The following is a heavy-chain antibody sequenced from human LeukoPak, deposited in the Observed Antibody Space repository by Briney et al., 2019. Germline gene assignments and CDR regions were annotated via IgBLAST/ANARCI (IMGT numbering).Heavy chain of an antibody. J-gene: IGHJ5*02. CDR2: IHHSGST. V-gene: IGHV4-38-2*01. CDR1: GYSISSGYY. Sequence: KPSETLSLTCAVSGYSISSGYYWGSIRQPPGKGLGWIGSIHHSGSTYYNPSLKSRVTISVDTSKNQFSLKLSSVTAADTAVYYCARQTAEDCSSTSCYIRNWFDPWGQGTLVTVSS. CDR3: ARQTAEDCSSTSCYIRNWFDP. D-gene: IGHD2-2*02.